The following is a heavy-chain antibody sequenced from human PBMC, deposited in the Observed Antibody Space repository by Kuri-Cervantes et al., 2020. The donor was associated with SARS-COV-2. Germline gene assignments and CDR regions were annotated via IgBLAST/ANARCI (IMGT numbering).Heavy chain of an antibody. J-gene: IGHJ4*02. V-gene: IGHV3-11*01. D-gene: IGHD3-22*01. CDR2: ISSSGSTI. CDR1: GFTFSDYY. Sequence: LSPTCAASGFTFSDYYMSWIRQAPGKGLEWVSYISSSGSTIYYADSVKGRFTISRDNAKNSLYLQMNSLRAEDTAVYYCARDLLNYYDSSGYGYWGQGTLVTVSS. CDR3: ARDLLNYYDSSGYGY.